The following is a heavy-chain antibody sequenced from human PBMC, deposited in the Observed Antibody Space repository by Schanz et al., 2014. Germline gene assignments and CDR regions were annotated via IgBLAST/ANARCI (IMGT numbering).Heavy chain of an antibody. J-gene: IGHJ3*01. Sequence: VQLLQSGGALVQPGGSLRLSCSASGFTFSTYAMSWARQTPGKGLEWVSSITTGGNTYYRDSVKGRFIVSRDNSKNTLYLQLNSLRAEDTAVDYCSRDDKRYFDWLSTFDLWGQGTMVAVSS. D-gene: IGHD3-9*01. CDR2: ITTGGNT. CDR3: SRDDKRYFDWLSTFDL. CDR1: GFTFSTYA. V-gene: IGHV3-23*01.